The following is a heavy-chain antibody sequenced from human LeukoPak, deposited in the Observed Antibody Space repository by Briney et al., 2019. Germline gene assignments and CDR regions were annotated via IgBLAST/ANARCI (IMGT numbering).Heavy chain of an antibody. CDR1: GGSINSYY. V-gene: IGHV4-59*01. Sequence: SETLSLTCTVSGGSINSYYWSWIRQPPGKGLEWIGYIYYSGSTNYNPSLKSRVTISVDTSKNQFSLKLSSVTAADTVVYYCARGSGWSTDFDYWGQGTLVTVSS. J-gene: IGHJ4*02. CDR3: ARGSGWSTDFDY. CDR2: IYYSGST. D-gene: IGHD6-19*01.